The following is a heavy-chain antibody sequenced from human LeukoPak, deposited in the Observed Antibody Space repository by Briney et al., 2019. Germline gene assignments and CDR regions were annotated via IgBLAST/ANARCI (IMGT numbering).Heavy chain of an antibody. CDR3: ARCRCSGGSCAPFDY. J-gene: IGHJ4*02. CDR1: GYSFTSYW. CDR2: IYPGDSNT. V-gene: IGHV5-51*01. D-gene: IGHD2-15*01. Sequence: GESLKISCKGSGYSFTSYWIGWVRQMPGKSLEWMGIIYPGDSNTRYSPSFQGQVTISADKSISTAYLQWSSLEASDTAMYYCARCRCSGGSCAPFDYWGQGTLVTVSS.